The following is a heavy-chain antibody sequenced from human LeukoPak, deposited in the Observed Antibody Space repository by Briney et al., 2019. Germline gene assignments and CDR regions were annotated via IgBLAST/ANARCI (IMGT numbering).Heavy chain of an antibody. CDR3: AKALGGSGSNFDY. Sequence: PGGSLSLSCAASGFTFSSYAMNWVRLAPGAGLGRVSTISGSGGSTYYADSVKGRFTISRDNSKNTLYLQMNSLRAEDTAVYYCAKALGGSGSNFDYWGQGTLVTVSS. CDR2: ISGSGGST. CDR1: GFTFSSYA. D-gene: IGHD3-10*01. J-gene: IGHJ4*02. V-gene: IGHV3-23*01.